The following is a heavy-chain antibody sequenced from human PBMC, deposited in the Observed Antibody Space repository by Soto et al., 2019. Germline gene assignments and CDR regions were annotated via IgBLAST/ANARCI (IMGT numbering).Heavy chain of an antibody. CDR3: ARNYYDSSDRDYLDY. D-gene: IGHD3-22*01. CDR1: GYTFTSYY. CDR2: INPITGGT. V-gene: IGHV1-2*02. J-gene: IGHJ4*02. Sequence: GASVKVSCKASGYTFTSYYIHWVRQAPGQGLEWMGWINPITGGTNYAPKFQGRVTMTRDTSITTAYMELSRLRSDDTAVYYCARNYYDSSDRDYLDYWAREPRSPSPQ.